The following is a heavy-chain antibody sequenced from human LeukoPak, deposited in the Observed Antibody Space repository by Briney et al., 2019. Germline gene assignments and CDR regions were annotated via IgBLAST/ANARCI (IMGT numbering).Heavy chain of an antibody. CDR2: ITGSGDST. CDR1: GFTFNLHA. J-gene: IGHJ5*02. V-gene: IGHV3-23*01. D-gene: IGHD3-10*01. Sequence: GGSLRLSCVASGFTFNLHAMSWVPQAPGKGLEWVSTITGSGDSTYYTDAVKGRLIISRDNSKSTLYLQMNSLRVDDTAVYFCVRHIISGFFDPWGQGTLVTVSS. CDR3: VRHIISGFFDP.